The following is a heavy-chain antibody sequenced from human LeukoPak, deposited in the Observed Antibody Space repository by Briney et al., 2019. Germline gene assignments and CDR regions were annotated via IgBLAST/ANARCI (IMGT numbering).Heavy chain of an antibody. CDR3: ARDLRVGAVARAAKGHNWFDP. Sequence: GASVKVSCKASGYTFTSYGISWVRQAPGQGLEWMGWISAYNGNTNYAQKLQGRVTMTTDTSTSTAYMELSSLRSEDTAVYYCARDLRVGAVARAAKGHNWFDPWGQGTLVTVSS. D-gene: IGHD6-19*01. CDR2: ISAYNGNT. V-gene: IGHV1-18*01. J-gene: IGHJ5*02. CDR1: GYTFTSYG.